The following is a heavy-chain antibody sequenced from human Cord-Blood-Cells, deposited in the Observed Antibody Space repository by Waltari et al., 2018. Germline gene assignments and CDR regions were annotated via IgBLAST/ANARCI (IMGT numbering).Heavy chain of an antibody. Sequence: QVQLVQSGAEVKKPGASVKVSCKASGYTFTGYYMHWVRPAPGPGLEWMGWINPNSGGTNYAQKFQGWVTMTRDTSISTAYMELSRLRSDDTAVYYCARELNLIAARTWAPFDYWGQGTLVTVSS. D-gene: IGHD6-6*01. CDR2: INPNSGGT. CDR1: GYTFTGYY. CDR3: ARELNLIAARTWAPFDY. V-gene: IGHV1-2*04. J-gene: IGHJ4*02.